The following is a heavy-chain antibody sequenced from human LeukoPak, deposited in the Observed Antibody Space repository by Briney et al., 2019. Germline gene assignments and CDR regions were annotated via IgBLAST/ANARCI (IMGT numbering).Heavy chain of an antibody. CDR1: GFTFSNYA. V-gene: IGHV3-30*01. J-gene: IGHJ4*02. CDR2: VSYDGSWD. D-gene: IGHD3-16*02. CDR3: TREERGYIPAF. Sequence: GGSLRLSCAASGFTFSNYAMHWVRQTPGKGLEWVAFVSYDGSWDSHSDSVKGRFTISRDDSKNTLYLQMTRLRAEDTAVYCRTREERGYIPAFWGQGTLVTVSS.